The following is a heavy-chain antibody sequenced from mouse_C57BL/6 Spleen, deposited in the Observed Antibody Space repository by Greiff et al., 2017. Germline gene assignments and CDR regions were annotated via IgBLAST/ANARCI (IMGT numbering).Heavy chain of an antibody. CDR3: ARNEITTVVTDWYFDV. Sequence: QVQLQQSGPGLVQPSQRLSITCTVSGFSLTSYGVHWVRQSPGKGLEWLGVIWSGGSTDYNAAFISRLSISKDNSKSQVFFKMNSLQADDTAIYYCARNEITTVVTDWYFDVWGTGTTVTVSS. V-gene: IGHV2-2*01. J-gene: IGHJ1*03. CDR1: GFSLTSYG. CDR2: IWSGGST. D-gene: IGHD1-1*01.